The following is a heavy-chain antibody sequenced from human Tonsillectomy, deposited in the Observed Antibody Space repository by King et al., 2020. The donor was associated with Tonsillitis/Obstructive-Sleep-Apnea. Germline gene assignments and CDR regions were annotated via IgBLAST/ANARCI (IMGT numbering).Heavy chain of an antibody. CDR3: ATYGDYGGDWFDP. J-gene: IGHJ5*02. CDR1: GGSISSSSYY. CDR2: SYYSGST. V-gene: IGHV4-39*01. D-gene: IGHD4-17*01. Sequence: LQLQESGPGLVKPSETLSLTCTVSGGSISSSSYYWGWIRQPPGKGLEWIGGSYYSGSTSTNPSPKSRVTISVDTSKNPFSLKLSSVTAADTAVYYCATYGDYGGDWFDPWGQGTLVTVSS.